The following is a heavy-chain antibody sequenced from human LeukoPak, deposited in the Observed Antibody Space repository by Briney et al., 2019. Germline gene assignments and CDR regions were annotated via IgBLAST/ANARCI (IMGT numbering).Heavy chain of an antibody. J-gene: IGHJ3*02. Sequence: PSETLSLTCAVYGGSFSGYYWSWIRQPPGRGLEWIGEINHSGSTNYNPSLKSRVTISVDTSKNQFSLKLSSVTAADTAVYYCARLPHYYGSGSYDAFDIWGQGTMVTVSS. CDR2: INHSGST. CDR1: GGSFSGYY. CDR3: ARLPHYYGSGSYDAFDI. D-gene: IGHD3-10*01. V-gene: IGHV4-34*01.